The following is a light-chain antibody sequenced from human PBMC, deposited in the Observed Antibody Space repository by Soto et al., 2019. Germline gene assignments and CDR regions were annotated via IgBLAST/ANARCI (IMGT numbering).Light chain of an antibody. V-gene: IGLV2-14*01. CDR1: SSDIGAYGY. Sequence: SALTQPASLSGSPGQSITISCTGTSSDIGAYGYVSWFQQHPGKAPKLMISEVNNRPSGVSNRFSGSKSGNTASLTVSGLQAEDEADYYCSSYAGSSNVFGTGTKVTVL. J-gene: IGLJ1*01. CDR2: EVN. CDR3: SSYAGSSNV.